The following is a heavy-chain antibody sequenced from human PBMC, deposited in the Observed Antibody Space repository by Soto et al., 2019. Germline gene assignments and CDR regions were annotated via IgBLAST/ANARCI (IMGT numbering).Heavy chain of an antibody. V-gene: IGHV4-34*01. CDR1: GGSFSGYY. CDR3: ARRYSSGWYRGNKNRGDWFDP. CDR2: INHSGST. D-gene: IGHD6-19*01. Sequence: SETLSLTCAVYGGSFSGYYWSWIRQPPGKGLEWIGEINHSGSTNYNPSLKSRVTISVDTSKNQFSLKLSSVTTADTAVYYCARRYSSGWYRGNKNRGDWFDPWGQGTLVTVSS. J-gene: IGHJ5*02.